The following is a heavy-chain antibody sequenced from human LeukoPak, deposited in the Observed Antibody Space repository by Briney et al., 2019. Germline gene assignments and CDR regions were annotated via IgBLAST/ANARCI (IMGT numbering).Heavy chain of an antibody. Sequence: GGSLRLSCAASGFTFSSYAMHWVRQAPGKGLEWVAVISYDGSNKYYADSVKGRFTISRDNSKNTLYLQMNSLRAEDTAVYYCARGSGVYEMIVVVLDYWGQGTLVTVSS. J-gene: IGHJ4*02. CDR2: ISYDGSNK. CDR3: ARGSGVYEMIVVVLDY. D-gene: IGHD3-22*01. CDR1: GFTFSSYA. V-gene: IGHV3-30-3*01.